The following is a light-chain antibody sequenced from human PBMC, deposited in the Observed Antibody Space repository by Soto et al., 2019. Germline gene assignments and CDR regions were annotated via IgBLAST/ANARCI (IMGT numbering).Light chain of an antibody. CDR1: QSVISSY. CDR2: GTS. V-gene: IGKV3-20*01. Sequence: EIVLTQSPGTLSLSPGERATLSCRASQSVISSYLAWYQQKPGQAPRLLIYGTSSRATGVPDRFSGSGSGKDLTLTISRLEPEDFAVYYCQQYHSSPPGYTFGRGTKLEIK. J-gene: IGKJ2*01. CDR3: QQYHSSPPGYT.